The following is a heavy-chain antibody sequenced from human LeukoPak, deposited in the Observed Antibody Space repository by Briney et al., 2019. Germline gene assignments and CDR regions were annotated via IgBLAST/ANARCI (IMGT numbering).Heavy chain of an antibody. V-gene: IGHV3-74*01. CDR3: AREFSPEDAFDL. CDR1: GFTLTNNW. J-gene: IGHJ3*01. Sequence: GGSLRLSCTASGFTLTNNWMHWVRQVPGKGLEWVSRVNTYGTNTNYADSVRGRFAISRDNAKNTLYLQMDSLRAEDSAIYYCAREFSPEDAFDLWGQGTRVTVSS. CDR2: VNTYGTNT.